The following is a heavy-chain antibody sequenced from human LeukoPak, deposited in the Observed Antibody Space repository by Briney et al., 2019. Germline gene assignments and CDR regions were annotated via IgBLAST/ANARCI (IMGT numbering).Heavy chain of an antibody. CDR3: ARGLTIFGAVNDAFDI. D-gene: IGHD3-3*01. V-gene: IGHV3-74*01. CDR2: INSDGSST. J-gene: IGHJ3*02. CDR1: GFTYSSYW. Sequence: GGSLRLSCAASGFTYSSYWMRWVRQAPGKGLVWVGHINSDGSSTTYADSVKGRFTISRVNAKNTLYLQMNSLRAEDTAVYYCARGLTIFGAVNDAFDIWGQGTMVTVSS.